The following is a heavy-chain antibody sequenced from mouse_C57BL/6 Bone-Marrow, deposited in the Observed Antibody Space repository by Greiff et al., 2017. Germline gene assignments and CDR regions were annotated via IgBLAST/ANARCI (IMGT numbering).Heavy chain of an antibody. CDR1: GFTFSSYG. CDR3: ARHTTVSSQGFAY. CDR2: ISSGGSYT. D-gene: IGHD1-1*01. Sequence: EVKLMESGGDLVKPGGSLKLSCAASGFTFSSYGMSWVRQTPDKRLEWVATISSGGSYTYYPDSVKGRFTISRDNAKNTLYLQISSLKSEDTAMYYCARHTTVSSQGFAYWGQGTLVTVSA. J-gene: IGHJ3*01. V-gene: IGHV5-6*01.